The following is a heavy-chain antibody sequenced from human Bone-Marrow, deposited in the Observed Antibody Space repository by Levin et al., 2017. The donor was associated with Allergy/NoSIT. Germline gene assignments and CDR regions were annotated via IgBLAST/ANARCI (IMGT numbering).Heavy chain of an antibody. D-gene: IGHD4-11*01. CDR3: ASGPPVEMTTVGFGGWFDP. Sequence: PGESLKISCAASAFAFSDYSMHWVRQAPGKGLEWVASISRSSTYTYYAESMRGRFTISRDNANKSLFLQMNSLRAEDTAVYYCASGPPVEMTTVGFGGWFDPWGQGTLVTVSS. CDR2: ISRSSTYT. CDR1: AFAFSDYS. V-gene: IGHV3-21*01. J-gene: IGHJ5*02.